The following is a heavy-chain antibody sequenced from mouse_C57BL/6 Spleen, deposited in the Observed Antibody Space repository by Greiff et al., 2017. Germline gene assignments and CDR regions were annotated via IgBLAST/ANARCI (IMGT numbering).Heavy chain of an antibody. J-gene: IGHJ4*01. Sequence: QVQLQQSGAELVKPGASVKISCKASGYAFSSYWMNWVKQRPGKGLEWIGQIYPGDGDTNYNGKFKGKATLTADKSSNTAYMQLRSLTSEDTADYYCENRGAMDYWGQGTSVTVSS. CDR2: IYPGDGDT. V-gene: IGHV1-80*01. CDR3: ENRGAMDY. CDR1: GYAFSSYW.